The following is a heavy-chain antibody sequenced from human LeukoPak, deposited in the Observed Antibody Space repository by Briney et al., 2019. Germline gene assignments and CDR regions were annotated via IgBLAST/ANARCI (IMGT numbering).Heavy chain of an antibody. V-gene: IGHV3-21*01. CDR2: ISSSSSYI. CDR1: GFTFSSYT. D-gene: IGHD1-1*01. J-gene: IGHJ5*02. CDR3: ARHDLAWNDVHWFDP. Sequence: GGSLRLSCAASGFTFSSYTMNWVRQAPGKGLEWVSSISSSSSYINYADSVKGRFTISRDNANNSLYLQMSSLRAEDTAVYYCARHDLAWNDVHWFDPWGQGTLVTVSS.